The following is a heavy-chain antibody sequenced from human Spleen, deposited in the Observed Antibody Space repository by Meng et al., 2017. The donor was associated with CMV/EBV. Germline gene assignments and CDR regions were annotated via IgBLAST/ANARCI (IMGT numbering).Heavy chain of an antibody. J-gene: IGHJ5*02. CDR1: GGTFSNYG. CDR2: IVPMFDTP. V-gene: IGHV1-69*13. Sequence: SVKVSCKASGGTFSNYGVSWVRQAPGQGLEWMGGIVPMFDTPNYAQKFQGRVTITADESTSTVYMELSSLTSDDTAVYYCAGYCSITSCPNWFDPWGQGTLVTVSS. CDR3: AGYCSITSCPNWFDP. D-gene: IGHD2-2*01.